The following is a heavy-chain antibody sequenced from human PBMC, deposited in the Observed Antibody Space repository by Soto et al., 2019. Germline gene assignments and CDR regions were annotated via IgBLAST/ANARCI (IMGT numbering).Heavy chain of an antibody. D-gene: IGHD4-4*01. CDR1: GGSMSSGSYY. CDR2: IFYSGRT. V-gene: IGHV4-31*03. J-gene: IGHJ4*02. Sequence: PSETLSLTCTVSGGSMSSGSYYWSWIRQHPGKGLEWIGYIFYSGRTYYNPSLKSRVAISVDTSKNQFSLNLTSMTAADTAVYFCARAPTTDGYNLGYWGPGTLVTVSS. CDR3: ARAPTTDGYNLGY.